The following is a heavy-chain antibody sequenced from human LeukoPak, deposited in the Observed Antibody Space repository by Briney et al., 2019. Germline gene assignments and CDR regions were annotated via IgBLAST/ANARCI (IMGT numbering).Heavy chain of an antibody. CDR2: ISSSSSYI. D-gene: IGHD3-10*01. V-gene: IGHV3-21*01. CDR1: GFTFSSYS. Sequence: GSLRLSCAASGFTFSSYSMNWARQAPGKGLEWVSSISSSSSYIYYADSVKGRFTISRDNAKNSLYLQMNSLRAEDTAVYYCARDYGSGSYPYWFDPWGQGTLVTVSS. CDR3: ARDYGSGSYPYWFDP. J-gene: IGHJ5*02.